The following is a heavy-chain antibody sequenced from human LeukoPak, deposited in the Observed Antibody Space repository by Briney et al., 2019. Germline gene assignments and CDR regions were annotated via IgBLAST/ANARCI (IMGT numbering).Heavy chain of an antibody. Sequence: AGGSLRLSCAASGFTFSDYWMHWVRQAPGKGLVWVSRISSDGSRVTYADSVKGRFTISRDNAKNTLYLQMNSLRAEDTAVYYCARDGKVWTERNYYYHMDVWGKGTTVTVSS. D-gene: IGHD1-1*01. V-gene: IGHV3-74*01. CDR2: ISSDGSRV. CDR1: GFTFSDYW. CDR3: ARDGKVWTERNYYYHMDV. J-gene: IGHJ6*03.